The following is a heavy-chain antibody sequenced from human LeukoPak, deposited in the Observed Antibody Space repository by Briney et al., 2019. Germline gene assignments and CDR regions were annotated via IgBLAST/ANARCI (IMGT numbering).Heavy chain of an antibody. D-gene: IGHD5-18*01. J-gene: IGHJ6*03. V-gene: IGHV3-30*02. Sequence: GGSLRLSCAASGFTFSSYGMHWVRQAPGKGLEWVAFIRYDGSNKYYADSVKGRFTISRDNSKNTLYLQMNSLRAEDTAVYYCANSPSGGYSYGSTGPTYYMDVWGKGTTVTVSS. CDR2: IRYDGSNK. CDR1: GFTFSSYG. CDR3: ANSPSGGYSYGSTGPTYYMDV.